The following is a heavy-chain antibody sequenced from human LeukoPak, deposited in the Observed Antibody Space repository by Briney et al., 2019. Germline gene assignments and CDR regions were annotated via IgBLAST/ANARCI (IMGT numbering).Heavy chain of an antibody. CDR2: INSDGSIT. V-gene: IGHV3-74*01. Sequence: PGGSLRLSCAASGFTFSSYWMHWVRQAPGKGLVWVSRINSDGSITTYADSVKGRFTISRDNAKNTLYLQMSSLRAEDTAVYYCARYSSTWYVFLWGQGTLVTVSS. J-gene: IGHJ4*02. D-gene: IGHD6-13*01. CDR1: GFTFSSYW. CDR3: ARYSSTWYVFL.